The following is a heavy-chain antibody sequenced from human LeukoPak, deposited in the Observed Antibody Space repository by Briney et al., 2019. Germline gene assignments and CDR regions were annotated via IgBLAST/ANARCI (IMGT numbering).Heavy chain of an antibody. CDR3: ARGIAARLYYFDY. V-gene: IGHV3-64*01. D-gene: IGHD6-6*01. Sequence: QPGGSLRLSCAASGFTFSSYAMHWVRQAPGKGLEYVSAISSNGGSTYYANSVKGRFTISRDNSKNTLYLQMGSLRAEDMAVYYCARGIAARLYYFDYWGQGTLVTVSS. J-gene: IGHJ4*02. CDR1: GFTFSSYA. CDR2: ISSNGGST.